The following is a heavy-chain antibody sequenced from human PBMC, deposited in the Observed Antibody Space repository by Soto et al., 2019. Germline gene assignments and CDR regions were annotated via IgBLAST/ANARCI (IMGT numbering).Heavy chain of an antibody. CDR3: AEDLVIVVGGNFLYYYYGMDV. CDR2: ISYDGSNK. J-gene: IGHJ6*02. Sequence: PGGSLRLSCAASGFTFSSYGMHWVRQAPGKGLEWVAVISYDGSNKYYADSVKGRFTISRDNSKNTLYLQMNSLRAEDTAVYYCAEDLVIVVGGNFLYYYYGMDVWGQGTTVTVSS. D-gene: IGHD2-21*01. V-gene: IGHV3-30*18. CDR1: GFTFSSYG.